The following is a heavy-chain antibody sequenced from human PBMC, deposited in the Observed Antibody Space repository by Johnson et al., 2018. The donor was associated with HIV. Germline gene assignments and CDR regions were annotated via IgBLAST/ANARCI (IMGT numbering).Heavy chain of an antibody. D-gene: IGHD4/OR15-4a*01. CDR2: IGTAGDT. CDR1: GFTFSSYW. J-gene: IGHJ3*02. V-gene: IGHV3-13*04. Sequence: VQLVESGGGLVQPGGSLRLSCAVSGFTFSSYWMHWVRQAPGKGLEWVSAIGTAGDTYYPGSVKGRFTISREDAKSSLYLQMNSLRAGDTAVYYCAKSPGKDHGGNSGGFDIWGQGTMVTVSS. CDR3: AKSPGKDHGGNSGGFDI.